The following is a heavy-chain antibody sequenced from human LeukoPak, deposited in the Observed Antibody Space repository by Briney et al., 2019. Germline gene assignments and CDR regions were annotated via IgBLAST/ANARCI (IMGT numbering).Heavy chain of an antibody. J-gene: IGHJ6*03. D-gene: IGHD2-15*01. CDR1: GFTFSSYA. CDR3: AKGRGFCSGGSCYYYYYIDV. Sequence: PGGSLRISCAASGFTFSSYAMSWVRHAPGKGLKWVSGISSSATSTYYADSVKGRFTISRDNSKNTLFLQMNSLRAEDTALYYCAKGRGFCSGGSCYYYYYIDVWGKGTTVNVSS. V-gene: IGHV3-23*01. CDR2: ISSSATST.